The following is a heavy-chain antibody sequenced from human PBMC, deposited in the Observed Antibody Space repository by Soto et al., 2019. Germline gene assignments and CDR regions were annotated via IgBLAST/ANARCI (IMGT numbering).Heavy chain of an antibody. V-gene: IGHV4-31*03. D-gene: IGHD5-12*01. CDR1: GGSISSGGYY. Sequence: SETLSLTCTVSGGSISSGGYYWSWIRQHPGKGLEWIGYIYYSGSTYYNPSLKSRVTISVDTSKNSLYLQMNSLRAEDTAVYYCARDHHRYSGYDYVDYWGQGTLVTVSS. CDR3: ARDHHRYSGYDYVDY. CDR2: IYYSGST. J-gene: IGHJ4*02.